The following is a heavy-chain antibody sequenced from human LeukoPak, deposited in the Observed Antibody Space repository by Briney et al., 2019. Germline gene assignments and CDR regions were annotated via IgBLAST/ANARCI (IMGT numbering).Heavy chain of an antibody. CDR3: ARDRYDSSGYFDY. D-gene: IGHD3-22*01. J-gene: IGHJ4*02. CDR2: IIPIFGTA. Sequence: GASVKVSCKSSGGTFSSYAISWVRQAPGQGLEWMGGIIPIFGTANYAQKFQGRVTITTDESTSTAYMELSSLRSEDTAVYYCARDRYDSSGYFDYWGQGTLVTVSS. V-gene: IGHV1-69*05. CDR1: GGTFSSYA.